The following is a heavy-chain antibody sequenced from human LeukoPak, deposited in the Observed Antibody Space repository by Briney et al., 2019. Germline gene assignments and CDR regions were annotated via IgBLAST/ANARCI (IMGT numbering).Heavy chain of an antibody. D-gene: IGHD1-7*01. CDR1: GGPISSGGYY. CDR2: IYYSGST. Sequence: SDTLSLTCTVSGGPISSGGYYWSWIRQHPGKGLESIVYIYYSGSTYYNPSLKSQVTLSVDTSKTQFSLKLTSVTAADTAVYYCARDFLLTGATSRWFDPWGRGTLVTVSS. V-gene: IGHV4-31*01. J-gene: IGHJ5*02. CDR3: ARDFLLTGATSRWFDP.